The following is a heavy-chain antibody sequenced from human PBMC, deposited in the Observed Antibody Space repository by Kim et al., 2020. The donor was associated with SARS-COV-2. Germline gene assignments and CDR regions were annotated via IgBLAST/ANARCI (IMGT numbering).Heavy chain of an antibody. J-gene: IGHJ4*02. V-gene: IGHV3-30*04. CDR2: ISYDGSNK. D-gene: IGHD3-22*01. CDR1: GFTFSSYA. Sequence: GGSLRLSCAASGFTFSSYAMHWVRQAPGKGLEWVAVISYDGSNKYYADSVKGRFTISRDNSKNTLYLQMNSLRAEDMAVYYCARARLGYYDSSGSLDYWGQGTLVTVSS. CDR3: ARARLGYYDSSGSLDY.